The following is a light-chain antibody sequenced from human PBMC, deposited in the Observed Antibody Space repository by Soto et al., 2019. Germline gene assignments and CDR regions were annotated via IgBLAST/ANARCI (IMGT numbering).Light chain of an antibody. V-gene: IGLV2-14*01. CDR1: SRDVGGYNS. J-gene: IGLJ1*01. CDR2: DVS. Sequence: QSVLTQPASVSGSPGLSIAISCTGTSRDVGGYNSVSWYQQQPGKVPKLMIYDVSNRPSGVSNRFSCSKSGNTSSLTISGLQDEDEGDYYCSSYTTGGSYVFGTGTKLTVL. CDR3: SSYTTGGSYV.